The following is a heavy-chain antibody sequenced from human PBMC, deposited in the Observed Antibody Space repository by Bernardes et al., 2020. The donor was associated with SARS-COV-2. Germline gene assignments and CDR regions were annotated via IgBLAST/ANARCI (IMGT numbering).Heavy chain of an antibody. V-gene: IGHV3-7*04. CDR2: IKQDGSEK. D-gene: IGHD3-10*01. J-gene: IGHJ4*02. Sequence: GRSLRLSCAASGFTFSSYWMNWVRQAPGKGLEWVANIKQDGSEKYYVDSVKGRFTISRDNAKNSLYLQVNSLRAEDTAVYYCARAGPLFNMFRGVSYFDYWGQGTLVTVSS. CDR1: GFTFSSYW. CDR3: ARAGPLFNMFRGVSYFDY.